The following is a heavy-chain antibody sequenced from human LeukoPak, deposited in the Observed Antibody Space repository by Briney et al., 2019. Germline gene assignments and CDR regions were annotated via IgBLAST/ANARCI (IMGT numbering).Heavy chain of an antibody. J-gene: IGHJ6*03. CDR1: GFTFSSYG. CDR2: LRYDGSDE. V-gene: IGHV3-30*02. CDR3: AKKYNSGCRPYDYYMDV. Sequence: GGSLRLSCAASGFTFSSYGMNWVRQAPGKGLERVAFLRYDGSDEYYGDSVKGRFTVSRDNSKNMLYLQMNSLRAEDTAVYYCAKKYNSGCRPYDYYMDVWGKGTTVTVSS. D-gene: IGHD6-19*01.